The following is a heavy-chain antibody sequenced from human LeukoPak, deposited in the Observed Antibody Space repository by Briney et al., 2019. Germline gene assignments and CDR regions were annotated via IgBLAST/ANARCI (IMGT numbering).Heavy chain of an antibody. Sequence: PGGSLRVSCAASGFTFSNYWMTWVRQAPEKGLEWVANINQDGSERNYVDSVKGRLTISRDNAKNSVYLQMNSLRAEDTAVYYCAKNRASLLYRGQGTLVTISS. CDR2: INQDGSER. J-gene: IGHJ4*02. V-gene: IGHV3-7*01. CDR1: GFTFSNYW. CDR3: AKNRASLLY. D-gene: IGHD3-16*02.